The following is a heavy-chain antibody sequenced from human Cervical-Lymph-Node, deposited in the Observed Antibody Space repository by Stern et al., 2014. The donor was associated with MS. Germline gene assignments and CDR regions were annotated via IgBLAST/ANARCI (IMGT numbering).Heavy chain of an antibody. CDR3: ARLRGLGGLRY. D-gene: IGHD4-23*01. CDR2: IYPGDSDT. V-gene: IGHV5-51*03. J-gene: IGHJ4*02. Sequence: MQLVQSGAEVKKPGESLNISCQGLGYDFSRYWIGWVRQKPGKGLEWMGIIYPGDSDTRYSPSFRGQVTISADKSQTTAYLQWSSVKASDTAIYYCARLRGLGGLRYWGQGTLVSVSS. CDR1: GYDFSRYW.